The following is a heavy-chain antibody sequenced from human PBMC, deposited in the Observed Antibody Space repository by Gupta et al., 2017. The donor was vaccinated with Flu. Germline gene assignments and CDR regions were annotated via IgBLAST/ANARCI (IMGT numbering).Heavy chain of an antibody. D-gene: IGHD3-22*01. CDR1: GFSVSTSGVG. Sequence: QITLRESGPTLVKPAQTLTLTCTFSGFSVSTSGVGVGWIRQPPGKALEWLAVIYWSDNKDYSPPLRSRLSITRDSSKNQVVLQMTNMDLVDTATYYCAHVNSSGYPNWYDPWGQGTRGTVSS. CDR3: AHVNSSGYPNWYDP. V-gene: IGHV2-5*01. J-gene: IGHJ5*02. CDR2: IYWSDNK.